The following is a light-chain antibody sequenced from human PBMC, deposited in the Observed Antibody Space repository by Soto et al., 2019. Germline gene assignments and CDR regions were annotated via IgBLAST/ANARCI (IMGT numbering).Light chain of an antibody. J-gene: IGKJ1*01. Sequence: DIQMTRSPSSLSASVGDRVTMTCRASQNINNYLNWYQQKPGKAPKLLIFAAANLEIGIPSRFSGSGSGTDFTLSISNLQPEDFATYFCQQTYMTPPWAFGQGTKVDIK. V-gene: IGKV1-39*01. CDR2: AAA. CDR1: QNINNY. CDR3: QQTYMTPPWA.